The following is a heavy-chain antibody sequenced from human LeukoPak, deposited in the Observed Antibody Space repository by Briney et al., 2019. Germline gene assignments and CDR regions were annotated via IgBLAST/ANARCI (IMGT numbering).Heavy chain of an antibody. J-gene: IGHJ4*02. CDR1: GFTFSSYA. CDR3: AREIRDFWSGSFDY. D-gene: IGHD3-3*01. CDR2: ISSNGGST. Sequence: GGSLRLSCAASGFTFSSYAMHWVRQAPGEGLEYVSAISSNGGSTYYANSVKGRFTISRDNSKNTLYLQMGSLRAEDMAVYYCAREIRDFWSGSFDYWGQGTLVTVSS. V-gene: IGHV3-64*01.